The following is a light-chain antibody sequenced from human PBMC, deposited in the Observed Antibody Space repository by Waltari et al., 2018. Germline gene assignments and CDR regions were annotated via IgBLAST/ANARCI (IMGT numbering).Light chain of an antibody. Sequence: QSALTQPASVSGSPGQSITISCTGTSSDVGKYNLVSWYQQHPGQAPKLRIYGGSQRPSGVSDRFAGSKSGNTASLTISGLQAEDEADYYCFSYAGRATGVFGGGTKLTVL. J-gene: IGLJ2*01. CDR1: SSDVGKYNL. V-gene: IGLV2-23*01. CDR3: FSYAGRATGV. CDR2: GGS.